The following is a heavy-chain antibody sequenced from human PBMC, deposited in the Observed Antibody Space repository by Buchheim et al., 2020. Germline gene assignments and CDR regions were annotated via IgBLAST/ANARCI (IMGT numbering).Heavy chain of an antibody. J-gene: IGHJ6*03. D-gene: IGHD5-24*01. CDR3: TTRDVYKADYYMDV. Sequence: EVQLVESGGGLVKPGGSLRLPCAASGFTFTNAWMTWVRQGPGKGLEWVGSIESKSDGGATDYAVLVKDRFTISRDDSKKMVYLQMNSLEIEDTAVYYCTTRDVYKADYYMDVWGKGTT. CDR1: GFTFTNAW. V-gene: IGHV3-15*04. CDR2: IESKSDGGAT.